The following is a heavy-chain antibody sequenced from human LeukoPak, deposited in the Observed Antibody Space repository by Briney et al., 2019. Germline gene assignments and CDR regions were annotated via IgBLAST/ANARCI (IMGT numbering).Heavy chain of an antibody. J-gene: IGHJ4*02. CDR2: LNLSGDGA. CDR1: GYSLTNYF. Sequence: ASVKVSCKASGYSLTNYFMHWVRQAPGQGLEWMGVLNLSGDGASYAQKFQGRVTMTRDTSTSTVYMELSSLRSEDTAVYYCARDSGAYCGGDCYSNPFDYWGQGTLVTVSS. CDR3: ARDSGAYCGGDCYSNPFDY. V-gene: IGHV1-46*01. D-gene: IGHD2-21*02.